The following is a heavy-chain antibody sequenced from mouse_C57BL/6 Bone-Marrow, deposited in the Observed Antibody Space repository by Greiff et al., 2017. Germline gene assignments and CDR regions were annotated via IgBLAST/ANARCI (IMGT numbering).Heavy chain of an antibody. CDR1: GYTFTDYE. CDR3: TSTIYYYGSSFFYYAMDY. V-gene: IGHV1-15*01. J-gene: IGHJ4*01. Sequence: QVQLQQSGAELVRPGASVTLSCKASGYTFTDYEMHWVKQTPVHGLEWIGAIDPETGGTAYNQKFKGKAILTADKSSSPAYMELRSLTSEDSAVYYCTSTIYYYGSSFFYYAMDYWGQGTSVTVSS. D-gene: IGHD1-1*01. CDR2: IDPETGGT.